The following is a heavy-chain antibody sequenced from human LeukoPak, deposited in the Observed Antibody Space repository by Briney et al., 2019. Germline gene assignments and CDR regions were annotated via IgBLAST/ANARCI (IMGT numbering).Heavy chain of an antibody. CDR3: ARDHLLAVAGFFDY. V-gene: IGHV4-38-2*02. D-gene: IGHD6-19*01. Sequence: SETLSLTCAVSGYSISSGYYWGWIRQRPGKGLEWIGSIYHSGSTYYNPSLKSRVTISVDTSKNQFSLKLSSVTAADTAVYYCARDHLLAVAGFFDYWGQGTLVTVSS. J-gene: IGHJ4*02. CDR2: IYHSGST. CDR1: GYSISSGYY.